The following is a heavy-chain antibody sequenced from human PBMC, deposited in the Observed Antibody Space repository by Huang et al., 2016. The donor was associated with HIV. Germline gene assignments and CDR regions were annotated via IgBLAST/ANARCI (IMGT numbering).Heavy chain of an antibody. Sequence: QEHLVQSGAEVKKPGASVKVSCKASGYTFTNYDINWVRQAPGRGLEWMGWMNPNTGNTGFAQSFQGRVTMTRKTSITTAYMELTSLTSEDTAVYYCARSAYGDLDYWGLGTLVIVSS. CDR1: GYTFTNYD. V-gene: IGHV1-8*02. CDR3: ARSAYGDLDY. CDR2: MNPNTGNT. J-gene: IGHJ4*02. D-gene: IGHD4-17*01.